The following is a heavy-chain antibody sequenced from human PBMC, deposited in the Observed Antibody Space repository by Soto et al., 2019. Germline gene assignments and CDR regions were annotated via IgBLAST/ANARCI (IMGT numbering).Heavy chain of an antibody. CDR2: IWYDGSNK. D-gene: IGHD3-22*01. Sequence: QVQLVESGGGVVQPGRSLRLSCAASGFTFSSYGMHWVRQAPGKGLEWVAVIWYDGSNKYYADSVKGRFTISRDNSKNTLYLQMNSLRADDTAVYYCASDGAETDSSGTAFDYWGQGTLVTVSS. CDR1: GFTFSSYG. V-gene: IGHV3-33*01. J-gene: IGHJ4*02. CDR3: ASDGAETDSSGTAFDY.